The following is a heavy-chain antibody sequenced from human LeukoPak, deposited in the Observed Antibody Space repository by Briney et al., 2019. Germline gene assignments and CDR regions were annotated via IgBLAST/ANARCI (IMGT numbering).Heavy chain of an antibody. CDR1: RYTFTAYF. CDR2: INPNTGDT. Sequence: AASVKVSCKASRYTFTAYFMHWVRQAPGQGLEWMGWINPNTGDTNSAQKFQDRVTMTRDTSISTAYMELSGLRSDDTAVYYCARSPSTYYPLRFDPWGQGTLVTVSS. J-gene: IGHJ5*02. V-gene: IGHV1-2*02. CDR3: ARSPSTYYPLRFDP. D-gene: IGHD3-10*01.